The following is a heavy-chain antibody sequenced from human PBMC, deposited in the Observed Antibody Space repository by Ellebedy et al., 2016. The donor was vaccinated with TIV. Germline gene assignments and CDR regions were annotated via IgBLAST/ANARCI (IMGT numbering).Heavy chain of an antibody. CDR1: GGSLSGFH. CDR2: ISYSGVT. D-gene: IGHD6-13*01. Sequence: SETLSLTXTVSGGSLSGFHWSWIRQTPGKGLEWIGYISYSGVTGYNPSLKSRVIISVDTSKNQFSLNLSSVTAADTAVYYCAKLGNPAQAAAATGSWGQGTLVTVSS. V-gene: IGHV4-59*01. J-gene: IGHJ5*02. CDR3: AKLGNPAQAAAATGS.